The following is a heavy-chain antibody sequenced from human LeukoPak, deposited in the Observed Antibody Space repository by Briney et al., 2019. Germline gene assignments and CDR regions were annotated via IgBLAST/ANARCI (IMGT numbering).Heavy chain of an antibody. V-gene: IGHV1-18*01. CDR3: ARGAPYTYRLLYGYFDY. J-gene: IGHJ4*02. CDR1: WYTFTSYA. D-gene: IGHD2-2*02. Sequence: ASVKVSCKASWYTFTSYAISWVRQAPGQGLEWMGWISAYNGNTNFAQKLQGRVTMTPDTSTSTVYMEQRSLRSDDTAVYYCARGAPYTYRLLYGYFDYWGQGTLVTV. CDR2: ISAYNGNT.